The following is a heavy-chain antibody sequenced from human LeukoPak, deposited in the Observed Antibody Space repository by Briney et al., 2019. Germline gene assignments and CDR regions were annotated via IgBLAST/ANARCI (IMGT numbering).Heavy chain of an antibody. Sequence: GSLRLSCAASGFTFSDYYWSWIRQPPGKGLEWIGEINHSGSTNYNPSLKSRVTISVDTSKNQFSLKLSSVTAADTAVYYCARLGRSPFDYWGQGTLVTVSS. CDR1: GFTFSDYY. CDR2: INHSGST. V-gene: IGHV4-34*01. CDR3: ARLGRSPFDY. D-gene: IGHD1-26*01. J-gene: IGHJ4*02.